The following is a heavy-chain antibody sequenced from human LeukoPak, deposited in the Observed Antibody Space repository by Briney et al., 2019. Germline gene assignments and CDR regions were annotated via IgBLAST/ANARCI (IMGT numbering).Heavy chain of an antibody. CDR1: GFTFSSYA. D-gene: IGHD3-16*01. CDR3: AKGRALLEWGLVAYFDY. V-gene: IGHV3-23*01. CDR2: ISGSGGTT. J-gene: IGHJ4*02. Sequence: PGGSLRLSCAASGFTFSSYAMSWVRQAPGKGLEWVSPISGSGGTTYYADSVKGRFTISRDNSKNTLYLQMNSLRAEDTAVYYCAKGRALLEWGLVAYFDYWGQGTLVTVSS.